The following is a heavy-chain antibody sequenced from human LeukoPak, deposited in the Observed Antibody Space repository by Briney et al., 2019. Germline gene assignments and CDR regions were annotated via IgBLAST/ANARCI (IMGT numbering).Heavy chain of an antibody. Sequence: GSLRLSCAASGFAFSNYAMTWVRQAPGKGLEWVSTISGGGHSTYYADSVKSRFTISRDNSKNTYLQMNSLRAEDTAVYYCAKGELYYYYYMDVWGKGTTVTVSS. J-gene: IGHJ6*03. CDR1: GFAFSNYA. CDR3: AKGELYYYYYMDV. V-gene: IGHV3-23*01. D-gene: IGHD1-7*01. CDR2: ISGGGHST.